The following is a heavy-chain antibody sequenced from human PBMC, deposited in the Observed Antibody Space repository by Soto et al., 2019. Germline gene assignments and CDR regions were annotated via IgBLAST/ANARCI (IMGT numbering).Heavy chain of an antibody. V-gene: IGHV3-23*01. CDR3: AANYGDYEGFGYYYYGMDV. CDR2: ISGSGGST. D-gene: IGHD4-17*01. CDR1: GFTFSSYA. Sequence: GGSLRLSCAASGFTFSSYAMSWVRQAPGKGLEWVSAISGSGGSTYYADSVKGRFTISRDNSKDTLYLQMNSLRAEDTAVYYCAANYGDYEGFGYYYYGMDVWGQGTTVTVSS. J-gene: IGHJ6*02.